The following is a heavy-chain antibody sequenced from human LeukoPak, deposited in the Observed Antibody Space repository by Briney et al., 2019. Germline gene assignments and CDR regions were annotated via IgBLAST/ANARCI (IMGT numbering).Heavy chain of an antibody. V-gene: IGHV4-59*01. CDR2: IYYSGST. Sequence: PSETLSLTCTVSGGSISSYYWSWIRQPPGKGLEWIGCIYYSGSTNYNPSLKSRVTISVDTSKNQFSLELSSATAADTAVYFCARGRVSSSTWYSTYYYYFYMDVWGKGTTVTVSS. J-gene: IGHJ6*03. CDR3: ARGRVSSSTWYSTYYYYFYMDV. D-gene: IGHD6-13*01. CDR1: GGSISSYY.